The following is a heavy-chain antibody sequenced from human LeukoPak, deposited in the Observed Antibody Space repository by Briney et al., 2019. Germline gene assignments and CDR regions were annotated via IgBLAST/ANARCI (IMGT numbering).Heavy chain of an antibody. CDR1: GLTFSNYW. Sequence: GVSLRLSCAASGLTFSNYWMHWVRQVPGKGLVWVSHINSDGRIINYADSVKGRFTISRDNAKNTLYLQMNSLRVEDTAVYYCARGRGWYFDLWGRGTLVTVSS. J-gene: IGHJ2*01. D-gene: IGHD3-10*01. CDR3: ARGRGWYFDL. CDR2: INSDGRII. V-gene: IGHV3-74*01.